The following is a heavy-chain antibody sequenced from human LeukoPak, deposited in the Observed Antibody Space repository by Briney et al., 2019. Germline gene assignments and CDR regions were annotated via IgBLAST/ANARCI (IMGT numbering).Heavy chain of an antibody. CDR1: GYTFTGYY. D-gene: IGHD6-13*01. CDR3: ARLEGSSWYFDY. V-gene: IGHV1-2*02. CDR2: INPNSGGT. J-gene: IGHJ4*02. Sequence: ASVKVSCKASGYTFTGYYMHWVRQAPGQGLEWMGWINPNSGGTNYTQKFQGRVTMTRDTSISTAYMELSSVTAADTAVYYCARLEGSSWYFDYWGQGTLVTVSS.